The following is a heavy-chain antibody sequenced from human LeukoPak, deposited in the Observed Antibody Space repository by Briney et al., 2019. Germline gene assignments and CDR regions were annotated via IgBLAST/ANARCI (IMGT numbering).Heavy chain of an antibody. D-gene: IGHD5-18*01. CDR3: ARGGSGYSYGYDY. CDR1: GGSISSYY. CDR2: IYYSGST. V-gene: IGHV4-59*01. Sequence: SETLSLTCTVSGGSISSYYWSWIRQPPGKGLAWIGYIYYSGSTNYNPSLKSRVTISVDTSKNQFSLKLSSVTAADTAVYYCARGGSGYSYGYDYWGQGTLVTVSS. J-gene: IGHJ4*02.